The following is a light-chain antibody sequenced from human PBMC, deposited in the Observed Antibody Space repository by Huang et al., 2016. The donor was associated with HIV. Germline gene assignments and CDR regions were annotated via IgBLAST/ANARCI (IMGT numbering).Light chain of an antibody. CDR3: QKYNDVPRT. CDR1: QDIDAD. J-gene: IGKJ1*01. CDR2: AAS. Sequence: DIQMTQSPSSLSASIGDRITISCRASQDIDADLAWYQHKPGKVPNLLIYAASTLQSGVPSRFSGSGSGTNFTLTIGSLQPEDVGSYYCQKYNDVPRTFGHGTKVEIK. V-gene: IGKV1-27*01.